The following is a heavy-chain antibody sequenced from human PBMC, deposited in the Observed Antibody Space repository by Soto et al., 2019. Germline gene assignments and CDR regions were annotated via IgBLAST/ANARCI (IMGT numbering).Heavy chain of an antibody. D-gene: IGHD5-12*01. Sequence: PGGSLRLSCAASGFTFSSYGMHWVRQAPGKGLEWVSRISSDGGVASYADSVKGRFTISRDNAKNTLYLQMNGLRAEDTAVYYCASAVANTRNGLHIWGQGTMVTVSS. V-gene: IGHV3-74*01. CDR3: ASAVANTRNGLHI. J-gene: IGHJ3*02. CDR2: ISSDGGVA. CDR1: GFTFSSYG.